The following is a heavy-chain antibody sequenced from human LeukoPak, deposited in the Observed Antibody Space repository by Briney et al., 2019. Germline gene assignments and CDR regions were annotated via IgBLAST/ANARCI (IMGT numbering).Heavy chain of an antibody. J-gene: IGHJ4*02. V-gene: IGHV4-34*01. Sequence: SETLSLTRAVYGGSFSGYYWSWIRQPPGKGLEWIGEINHSGSTNYNPSLKSRVTISVDTSKNQFSLKLSSVTAADTAVYYCASGGVEMATINSHYWGQGTLVTVSS. CDR1: GGSFSGYY. CDR2: INHSGST. CDR3: ASGGVEMATINSHY. D-gene: IGHD5-24*01.